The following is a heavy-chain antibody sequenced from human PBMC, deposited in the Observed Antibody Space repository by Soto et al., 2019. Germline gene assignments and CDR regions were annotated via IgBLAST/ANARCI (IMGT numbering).Heavy chain of an antibody. Sequence: GGSLRLSCAASGFTFSSYDMHWVRQATGKGLEWVSAIGTAGDTYYPGSVKGRFTISRENAKNSLYLQMNSLRAGDTAVYYCARAPRFHYDILTGPSGPYYNGMDVWGQGTTVTVSS. CDR2: IGTAGDT. CDR3: ARAPRFHYDILTGPSGPYYNGMDV. CDR1: GFTFSSYD. J-gene: IGHJ6*02. V-gene: IGHV3-13*04. D-gene: IGHD3-9*01.